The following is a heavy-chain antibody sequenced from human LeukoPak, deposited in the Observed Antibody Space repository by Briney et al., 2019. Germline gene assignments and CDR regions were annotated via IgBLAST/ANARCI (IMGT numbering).Heavy chain of an antibody. D-gene: IGHD2-8*01. CDR2: IYYSGST. CDR3: ARAGSCTNGVCYPYYSYYMAV. Sequence: KPSETLSLTCTVSGVSISTGSYYWGWIRQPPGKGLEWIGSIYYSGSTYDNPSLKSRFTIPVATSKTKSPLKLSSVTAADTAVYYCARAGSCTNGVCYPYYSYYMAVCGKGTTVTVSS. J-gene: IGHJ6*03. CDR1: GVSISTGSYY. V-gene: IGHV4-39*06.